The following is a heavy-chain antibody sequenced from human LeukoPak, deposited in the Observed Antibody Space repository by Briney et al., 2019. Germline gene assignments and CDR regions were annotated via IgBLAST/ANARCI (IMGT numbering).Heavy chain of an antibody. Sequence: GGSLRLSCAASGFTFSSYAMHWVRQAPGKGLEYVSAISSNGGSTYYANSVKGRFTISRDNSKNTLYLQMGSLRAEDMAVYYCARGHGGSVSPYYWGQGTLVTVSS. D-gene: IGHD3-10*01. J-gene: IGHJ4*02. CDR3: ARGHGGSVSPYY. CDR1: GFTFSSYA. CDR2: ISSNGGST. V-gene: IGHV3-64*01.